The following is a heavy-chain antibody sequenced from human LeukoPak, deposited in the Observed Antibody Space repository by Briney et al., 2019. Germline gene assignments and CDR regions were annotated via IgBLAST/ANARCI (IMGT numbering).Heavy chain of an antibody. J-gene: IGHJ4*02. CDR1: GGSISGYY. CDR2: IYNSGYT. Sequence: SETLSLTCNVSGGSISGYYWSWIRQSPGKGLEWIGYIYNSGYTNYNPSLKSRVTISVDTSKNQLSLNLSSVTAADTAVYYCASAIAAAGTTDSAYWGQGTLVTVSS. D-gene: IGHD6-13*01. V-gene: IGHV4-59*01. CDR3: ASAIAAAGTTDSAY.